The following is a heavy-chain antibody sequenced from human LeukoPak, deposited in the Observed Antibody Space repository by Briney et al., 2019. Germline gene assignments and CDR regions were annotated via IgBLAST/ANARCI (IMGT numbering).Heavy chain of an antibody. CDR2: ISASGGST. D-gene: IGHD1-14*01. CDR3: AKGSPLDLGAGESHYHGMRV. CDR1: GFTFSSSA. J-gene: IGHJ6*02. Sequence: GGSLRLSCAASGFTFSSSAMSWVRQVPGKGLEWVSGISASGGSTYYADSVRGRFTISRDNSKNTLYVQMNSLRDEDTAVYDCAKGSPLDLGAGESHYHGMRVWGHGTTVTVSS. V-gene: IGHV3-23*01.